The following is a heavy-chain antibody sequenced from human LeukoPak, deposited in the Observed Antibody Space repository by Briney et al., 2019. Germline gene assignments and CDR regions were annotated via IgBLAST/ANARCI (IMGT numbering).Heavy chain of an antibody. CDR2: IYPADSDT. CDR1: KYTFTSYW. J-gene: IGHJ4*02. D-gene: IGHD4/OR15-4a*01. CDR3: ARTDYSSNWSFDY. Sequence: GESLKISCKASKYTFTSYWVGWVRQMPGKGLEWMGIIYPADSDTRYSPSFQGQVTISADKSIRTAYLRWSSLTASDTAMYYCARTDYSSNWSFDYWGQGTLVTVSS. V-gene: IGHV5-51*01.